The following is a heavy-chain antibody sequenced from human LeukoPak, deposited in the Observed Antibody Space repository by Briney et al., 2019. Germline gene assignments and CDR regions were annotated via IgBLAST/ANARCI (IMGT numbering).Heavy chain of an antibody. CDR2: ISGNGVGT. V-gene: IGHV3-23*01. Sequence: SGGSLRLSCTVSGFTFDNYVMAWVRQAPGKGLEWVSGISGNGVGTDYADSVTGRFTISRDNSKDTLYLQMNSLRAEDTAVYYCAKGLAATALGVRNFDYWGQGALVTVSS. CDR3: AKGLAATALGVRNFDY. D-gene: IGHD6-13*01. CDR1: GFTFDNYV. J-gene: IGHJ4*02.